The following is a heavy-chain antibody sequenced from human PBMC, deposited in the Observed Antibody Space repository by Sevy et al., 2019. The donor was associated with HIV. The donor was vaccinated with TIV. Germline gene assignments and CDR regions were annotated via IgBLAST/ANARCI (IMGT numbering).Heavy chain of an antibody. CDR2: IYYSGST. CDR3: ASRDTYYHYSSGYSFHDY. CDR1: GGSISSSSYY. D-gene: IGHD3-22*01. Sequence: SETLSLTCTVSGGSISSSSYYWGWIRQPPGKGLEWIGSIYYSGSTYYNPSLKSRVTISIDTSKNQVSRKLSSVTAADTAVYDCASRDTYYHYSSGYSFHDYWGQGTLVTVSS. J-gene: IGHJ4*02. V-gene: IGHV4-39*01.